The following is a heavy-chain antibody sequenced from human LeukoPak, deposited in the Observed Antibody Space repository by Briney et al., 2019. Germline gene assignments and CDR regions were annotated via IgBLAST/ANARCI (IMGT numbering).Heavy chain of an antibody. CDR2: SNPNSGGT. V-gene: IGHV1-2*02. CDR3: ARDPFYYYGSGSYYLYYYYMDV. J-gene: IGHJ6*03. Sequence: ASVKVSCKASGYTFTGYYMDWVRQAPGQGLEWMGWSNPNSGGTNYAQKFQGRVTMTRDTSISTAYMELSRLRSDDTAVYYCARDPFYYYGSGSYYLYYYYMDVWGKGTTVTISS. D-gene: IGHD3-10*01. CDR1: GYTFTGYY.